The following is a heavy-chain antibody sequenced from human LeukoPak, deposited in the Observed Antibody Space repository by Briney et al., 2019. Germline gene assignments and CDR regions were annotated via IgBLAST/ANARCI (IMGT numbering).Heavy chain of an antibody. Sequence: GGSLRLSCTASGFTFGDYAMSWFRQAPGKGLEWVGFIRSKAYGGTTEYAASVKGRFTISRDDSKSIAFRQMNSLKTEDTAVYYCGGDSSGWYYFDYWGQGTLVTVSS. J-gene: IGHJ4*02. D-gene: IGHD6-19*01. V-gene: IGHV3-49*03. CDR1: GFTFGDYA. CDR2: IRSKAYGGTT. CDR3: GGDSSGWYYFDY.